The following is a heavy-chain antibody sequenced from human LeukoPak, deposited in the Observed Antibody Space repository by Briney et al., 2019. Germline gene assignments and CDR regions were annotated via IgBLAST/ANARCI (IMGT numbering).Heavy chain of an antibody. J-gene: IGHJ6*02. V-gene: IGHV1-46*01. CDR1: GYSFTSNY. CDR3: ATLGYCSGGSCYSQENYYGMDV. D-gene: IGHD2-15*01. Sequence: ASVKVSCKASGYSFTSNYIHWVRQAPGQGLEWMGMIYPRDGSTSYAQKFQGRVTVTRDTSTSTVHMELSGLRSEDTAVYYCATLGYCSGGSCYSQENYYGMDVWGQGTTVTVSS. CDR2: IYPRDGST.